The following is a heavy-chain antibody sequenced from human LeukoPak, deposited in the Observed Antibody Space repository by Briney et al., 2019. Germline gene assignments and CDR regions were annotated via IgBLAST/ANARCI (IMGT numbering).Heavy chain of an antibody. Sequence: PWGSLRLSCAASGFTFSSYSMQWVRQAPGKGPEWVSYISNSSSTIYYADSVKGRFTISRDNAKNSLYLQMNSLRAEDTAVYYCARDLRAVSNWGQGTLVTVSS. D-gene: IGHD2/OR15-2a*01. J-gene: IGHJ4*02. CDR3: ARDLRAVSN. CDR2: ISNSSSTI. V-gene: IGHV3-48*01. CDR1: GFTFSSYS.